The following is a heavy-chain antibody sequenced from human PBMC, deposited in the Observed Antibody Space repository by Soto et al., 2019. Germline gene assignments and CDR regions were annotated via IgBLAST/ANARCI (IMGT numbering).Heavy chain of an antibody. V-gene: IGHV1-69*13. CDR3: ARPYSSSWPPYYFYGMDV. CDR2: IIPIFAIA. D-gene: IGHD6-13*01. CDR1: GDTFNSYA. J-gene: IGHJ6*02. Sequence: SVKVSCKASGDTFNSYAISWVRQAPGQGLEWMGGIIPIFAIANYAQKFQGRLTITADESTSTAYMELSSLRSEDTAVYYCARPYSSSWPPYYFYGMDVWGQGTTVSVSS.